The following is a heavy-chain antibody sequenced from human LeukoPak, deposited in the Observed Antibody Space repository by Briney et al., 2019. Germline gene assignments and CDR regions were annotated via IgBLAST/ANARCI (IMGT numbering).Heavy chain of an antibody. D-gene: IGHD2-2*01. J-gene: IGHJ5*02. CDR3: ARGYCSSTSCYAFVDWFDP. Sequence: GESLKISCKGSGYSFTSYWIGWVRQMPGKGLEWMRIIYPGDSDTSYSPSFQGQVTISADKSISTAYLQWSSLKASDTAMYYCARGYCSSTSCYAFVDWFDPWGQGTLVTVSS. CDR2: IYPGDSDT. V-gene: IGHV5-51*01. CDR1: GYSFTSYW.